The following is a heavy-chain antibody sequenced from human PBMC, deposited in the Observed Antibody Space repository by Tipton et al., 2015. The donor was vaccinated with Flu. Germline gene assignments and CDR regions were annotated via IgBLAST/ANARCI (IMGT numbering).Heavy chain of an antibody. Sequence: TLSLTCTVSGGSISSSSYYWGWIRQPPGKGLEWIGSIYYSGSTYYNPSLKSRVTISVDTSKNQFSLKLSSVTAADTAVYYCARHEGIRFLEWLFYAFDIWGQGTMVTVSS. CDR1: GGSISSSSYY. CDR3: ARHEGIRFLEWLFYAFDI. CDR2: IYYSGST. V-gene: IGHV4-39*01. J-gene: IGHJ3*02. D-gene: IGHD3-3*01.